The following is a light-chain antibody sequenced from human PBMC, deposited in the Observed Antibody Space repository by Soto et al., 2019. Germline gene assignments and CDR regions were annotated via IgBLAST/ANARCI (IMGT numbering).Light chain of an antibody. CDR1: SSDVGAYKF. J-gene: IGLJ1*01. CDR3: SSFTSSSTYV. Sequence: LTQPASLSGSPGQSITISCTGTSSDVGAYKFVSWYQHHPGKAPKLIIYDVTTRPSGVSNRFSGSKSGDTASLTISGLQSEDEADYYCSSFTSSSTYVFGTGTKVT. CDR2: DVT. V-gene: IGLV2-14*03.